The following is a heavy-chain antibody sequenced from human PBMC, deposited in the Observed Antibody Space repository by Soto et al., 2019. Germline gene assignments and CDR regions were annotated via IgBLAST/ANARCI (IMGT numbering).Heavy chain of an antibody. CDR1: GGSMRNDDW. CDR2: ISHYGNT. V-gene: IGHV4-4*02. J-gene: IGHJ5*02. Sequence: QVQLQESGPGLVEPSGTLSLTCGVSGGSMRNDDWWSWVRQTPGKGLEWIGEISHYGNTNYNPSLKSRGTMSIDTSKNQFSLKVRSLTAADTAMYYCARNGDCTSGICYVGWFDPWGQGTLVSVSS. CDR3: ARNGDCTSGICYVGWFDP. D-gene: IGHD2-2*01.